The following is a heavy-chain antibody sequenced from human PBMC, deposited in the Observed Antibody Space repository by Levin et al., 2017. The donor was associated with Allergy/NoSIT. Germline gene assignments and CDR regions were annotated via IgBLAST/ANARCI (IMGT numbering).Heavy chain of an antibody. Sequence: GGSLRLSCAASGVTFSSVGMHWVRQAPGKGLDWVAVISFDGSDIYYADSVKGRFTISRDNSKNRLYLQMNSLRAEDTALYYCTKDLVFGTSSWAFDSWGQGAQVTVSP. CDR2: ISFDGSDI. CDR3: TKDLVFGTSSWAFDS. D-gene: IGHD6-13*01. V-gene: IGHV3-30*18. J-gene: IGHJ4*02. CDR1: GVTFSSVG.